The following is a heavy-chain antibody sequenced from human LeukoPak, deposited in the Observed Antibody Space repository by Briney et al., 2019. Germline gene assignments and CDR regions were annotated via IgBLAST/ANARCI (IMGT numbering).Heavy chain of an antibody. Sequence: SETLSLTCAVYGGSFSGYYWSWIRQPPGKGLEXXGKINHSGSTNYNPSLKSRVTISVDTSKNQFSLKLSSVTAADTAVYYCARGSYYGSGSPFGYWGQGTLVTVSS. V-gene: IGHV4-34*01. J-gene: IGHJ4*02. CDR1: GGSFSGYY. CDR3: ARGSYYGSGSPFGY. D-gene: IGHD3-10*01. CDR2: INHSGST.